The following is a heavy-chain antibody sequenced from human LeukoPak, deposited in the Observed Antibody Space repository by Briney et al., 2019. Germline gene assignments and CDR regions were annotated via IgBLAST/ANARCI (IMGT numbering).Heavy chain of an antibody. V-gene: IGHV3-23*01. D-gene: IGHD6-13*01. CDR1: GFTFSNYA. CDR2: ISGSASTT. Sequence: GGSLRLSCAASGFTFSNYAMTWVRQAPGKGLEWVATISGSASTTYYADSVKGRFTISRDNSRNTLYLRMNSLRAEDTSVYYRAKLSSSYYVLTYVDYWGQGTLVTVSS. J-gene: IGHJ4*02. CDR3: AKLSSSYYVLTYVDY.